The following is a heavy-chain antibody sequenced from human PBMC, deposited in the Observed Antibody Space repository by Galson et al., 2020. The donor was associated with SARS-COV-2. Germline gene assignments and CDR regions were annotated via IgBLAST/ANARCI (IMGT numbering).Heavy chain of an antibody. CDR1: GFSLTTSGVG. Sequence: SGPTLAKPTQTPTLTCTFSGFSLTTSGVGVGWIRQPPGKALEWLAINYWADDERYNPSLKTRLTITKDTSQNQVLLTMTNMDPVDTGTYYCAHRRSDSDDGGDLYFSAFDVWGQGRMVTVSS. CDR3: AHRRSDSDDGGDLYFSAFDV. CDR2: NYWADDE. J-gene: IGHJ3*01. V-gene: IGHV2-5*02. D-gene: IGHD2-21*01.